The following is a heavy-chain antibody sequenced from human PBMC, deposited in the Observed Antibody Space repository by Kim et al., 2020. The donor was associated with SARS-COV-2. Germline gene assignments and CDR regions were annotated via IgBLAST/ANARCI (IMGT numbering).Heavy chain of an antibody. D-gene: IGHD4-17*01. Sequence: SETLSLTCTVSGGSISSSSYYWGWIRQPPGKGLEWIGSIYYSGSTYYNPSLKSRVTISVDTSKNQFSLKLSSVTAADTAVYYCARGSVGVTTGDHEDAFDIWGQGTMVTVSS. CDR2: IYYSGST. CDR1: GGSISSSSYY. CDR3: ARGSVGVTTGDHEDAFDI. J-gene: IGHJ3*02. V-gene: IGHV4-39*07.